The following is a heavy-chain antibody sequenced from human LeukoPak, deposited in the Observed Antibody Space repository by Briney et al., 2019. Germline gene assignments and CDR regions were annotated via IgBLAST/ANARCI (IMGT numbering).Heavy chain of an antibody. J-gene: IGHJ4*02. Sequence: KTSETLSLTCTVSGGSISSSSYYWGWIRQPPGKGLEWIGSIYYSGNTYYNSSLKSRVTISVDTSKNQFSLKLSSVTAADTAVYYCASLQGLVLKTNDYWGQGTLVTVSS. CDR3: ASLQGLVLKTNDY. V-gene: IGHV4-39*01. CDR1: GGSISSSSYY. D-gene: IGHD6-19*01. CDR2: IYYSGNT.